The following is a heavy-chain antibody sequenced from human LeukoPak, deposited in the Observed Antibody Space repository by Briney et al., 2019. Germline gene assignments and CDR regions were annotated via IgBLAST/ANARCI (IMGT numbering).Heavy chain of an antibody. D-gene: IGHD2-2*01. J-gene: IGHJ6*02. CDR3: ARDVVVVPAAIHYGMDV. V-gene: IGHV4-34*01. CDR2: INHSGRT. CDR1: GGSFSDYF. Sequence: SETLSLTCAVCGGSFSDYFWGWIRQPPGKGLEWIGEINHSGRTYYNPSLKSRVTISVDTSKNQFSLNLSSVTAADTAVYYCARDVVVVPAAIHYGMDVWGQGTTVTVSS.